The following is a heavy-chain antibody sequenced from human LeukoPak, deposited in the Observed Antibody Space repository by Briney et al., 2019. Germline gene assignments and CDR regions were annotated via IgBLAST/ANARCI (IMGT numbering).Heavy chain of an antibody. V-gene: IGHV3-21*04. Sequence: GGSLRLSCAASGFTFSSYSMNWVRQAPGKGLEWVSSISSSSSYIYYADSVKGRFTISRDNSKNTLYLQMSSLRPEDTAVYYCAKDQLNRYCSGGSCSITLDSWGQGTLVTVSS. D-gene: IGHD2-15*01. CDR1: GFTFSSYS. CDR3: AKDQLNRYCSGGSCSITLDS. J-gene: IGHJ4*02. CDR2: ISSSSSYI.